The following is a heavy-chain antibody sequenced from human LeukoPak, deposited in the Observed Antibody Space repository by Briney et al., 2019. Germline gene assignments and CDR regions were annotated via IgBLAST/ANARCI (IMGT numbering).Heavy chain of an antibody. D-gene: IGHD5-24*01. V-gene: IGHV3-30*18. CDR2: ISYDGSNK. CDR3: AKARDVEMATIYYGMDV. J-gene: IGHJ6*02. Sequence: GRCLRLSCAASGFTFSTYGMHWVRQAPGKGLGWVAVISYDGSNKYYADSVKGRFTISRDNSKNTLYLQMHSLRAEDTAVYYCAKARDVEMATIYYGMDVWAKGPRSPSP. CDR1: GFTFSTYG.